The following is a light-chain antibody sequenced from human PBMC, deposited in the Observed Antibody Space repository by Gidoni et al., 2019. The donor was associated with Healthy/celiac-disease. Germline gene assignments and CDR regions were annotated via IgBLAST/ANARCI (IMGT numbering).Light chain of an antibody. CDR1: QSISSW. CDR2: DAS. CDR3: QKYNSRG. Sequence: DIQMTQSPSTLSASVGDRVTITCRASQSISSWLAWYQQKPGKAPKLLIYDASSLESGVSSRFSGSGSGTEFTLTSRSLQPDDFETYYCQKYNSRGFXXXTKVEIK. V-gene: IGKV1-5*01. J-gene: IGKJ1*01.